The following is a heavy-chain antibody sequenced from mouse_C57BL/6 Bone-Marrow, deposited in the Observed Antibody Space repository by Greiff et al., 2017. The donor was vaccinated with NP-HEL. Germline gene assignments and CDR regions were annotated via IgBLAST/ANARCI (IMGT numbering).Heavy chain of an antibody. D-gene: IGHD1-1*01. V-gene: IGHV1-61*01. J-gene: IGHJ3*01. Sequence: VQLQQPGAELVRPGSSVKLSCKASGYTFTSYWMDWVKQRPGQGLEWIGNIYPSDSETHYNQQFKDKATLTVDKSSSTAYMQLSSLTSEDSAVYYCARSVYGYAYWGQGTLVTVSA. CDR1: GYTFTSYW. CDR3: ARSVYGYAY. CDR2: IYPSDSET.